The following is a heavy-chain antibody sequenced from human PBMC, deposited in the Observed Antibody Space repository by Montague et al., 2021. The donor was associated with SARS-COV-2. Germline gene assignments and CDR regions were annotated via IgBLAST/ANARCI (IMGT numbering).Heavy chain of an antibody. CDR1: GGSFSGYY. CDR2: VSHSGST. CDR3: ARAIVDVTMMVVVMTGVEHYFDF. D-gene: IGHD3-22*01. J-gene: IGHJ4*02. Sequence: SETLSLTCSVYGGSFSGYYWRWIRQFPGKGLEWIWEVSHSGSTNYNPSLKSRVTISIDSSKNHFSLQLRSVTAADTAVYYCARAIVDVTMMVVVMTGVEHYFDFWGQGTLVTVSS. V-gene: IGHV4-34*01.